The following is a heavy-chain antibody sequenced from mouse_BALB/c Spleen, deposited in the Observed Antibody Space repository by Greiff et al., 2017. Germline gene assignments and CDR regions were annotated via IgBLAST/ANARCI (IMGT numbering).Heavy chain of an antibody. CDR3: ARSRQNGYARFAY. CDR1: GDSITSGY. V-gene: IGHV3-8*02. D-gene: IGHD2-2*01. J-gene: IGHJ3*01. Sequence: DVKLQESGPSLVKPSQTLSLTCSVTGDSITSGYWNWIRKFPGNKLEYMGYISYSGSTYYNPSLKSRISITRDTSKNQYYLQLNSVTTEDTATYYCARSRQNGYARFAYWGQGTLVTVSA. CDR2: ISYSGST.